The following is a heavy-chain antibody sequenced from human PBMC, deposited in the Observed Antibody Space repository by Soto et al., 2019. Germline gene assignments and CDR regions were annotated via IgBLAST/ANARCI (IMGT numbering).Heavy chain of an antibody. CDR2: ISAYNGNT. Sequence: ASVKVSCKASGYTFTSYGISWVRQAPGQGLEWMGWISAYNGNTNYAQKLQGRVTMTTDTSTSTAYMELRSLRSDDTAVYYCARDGGIYCSGGSCSTPYYFDYWGQGTLVTVSS. D-gene: IGHD2-15*01. V-gene: IGHV1-18*01. CDR1: GYTFTSYG. J-gene: IGHJ4*02. CDR3: ARDGGIYCSGGSCSTPYYFDY.